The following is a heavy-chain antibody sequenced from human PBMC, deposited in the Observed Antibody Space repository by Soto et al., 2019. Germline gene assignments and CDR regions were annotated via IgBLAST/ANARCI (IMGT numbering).Heavy chain of an antibody. CDR2: IHAGNGDT. CDR1: GYTFSSYA. CDR3: ARVPRYTSDIVEVPAVMFDEWFVP. J-gene: IGHJ5*02. V-gene: IGHV1-3*01. D-gene: IGHD2-2*01. Sequence: QVQLVQSGAEVKKPGASVKVSCKASGYTFSSYAVQWVRQAPGQSLEWIGWIHAGNGDTKYSQKFHGIVTLTRDTSANTAYMDLSSLRSEDTAVYYCARVPRYTSDIVEVPAVMFDEWFVPWGQGTLVTVSS.